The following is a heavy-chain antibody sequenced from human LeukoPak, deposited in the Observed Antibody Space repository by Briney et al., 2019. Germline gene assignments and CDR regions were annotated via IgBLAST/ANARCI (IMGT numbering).Heavy chain of an antibody. CDR2: IYYSGST. J-gene: IGHJ2*01. CDR3: ARAIPGYSSGWYWYFDL. V-gene: IGHV4-59*01. D-gene: IGHD6-19*01. CDR1: GGSISSYY. Sequence: PSETLSLTCTVSGGSISSYYWSWIQQPPGKGLEWIGYIYYSGSTNYNPSLKSRVTISVDTSKNQFSLKLSSVTAADTAVYYCARAIPGYSSGWYWYFDLWGRGTLVTVSS.